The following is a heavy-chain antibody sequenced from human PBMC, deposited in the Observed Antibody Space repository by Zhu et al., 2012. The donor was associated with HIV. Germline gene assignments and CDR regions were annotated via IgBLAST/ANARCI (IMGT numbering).Heavy chain of an antibody. CDR1: GFTFSSYW. CDR2: INSDGSSI. CDR3: ARGNGELAAFDI. Sequence: DVLLVESGGGLVQPGGSLRLSCAASGFTFSSYWMHWVRQAPGKGLVWVSRINSDGSSITYADSVKGRLTISRDNAKNTLYLQMNSLRAEDTAVYYCARGNGELAAFDIVGPRDNGHRLF. D-gene: IGHD1-7*01. J-gene: IGHJ3*02. V-gene: IGHV3-74*03.